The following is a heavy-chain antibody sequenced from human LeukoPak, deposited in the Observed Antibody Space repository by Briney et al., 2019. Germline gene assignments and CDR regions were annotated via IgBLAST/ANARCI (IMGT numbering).Heavy chain of an antibody. CDR2: ISAYNGNT. Sequence: ASVNVSCKASGYTFTSYGISWVRQAPGQGLEWMGWISAYNGNTNYAQKLQGRVTMTTDTSTSTAYMELRSLRSDDTAVYYCAKNYESGRGVPYGMDVWGQGTTVTVSS. CDR1: GYTFTSYG. V-gene: IGHV1-18*01. CDR3: AKNYESGRGVPYGMDV. D-gene: IGHD3-10*01. J-gene: IGHJ6*02.